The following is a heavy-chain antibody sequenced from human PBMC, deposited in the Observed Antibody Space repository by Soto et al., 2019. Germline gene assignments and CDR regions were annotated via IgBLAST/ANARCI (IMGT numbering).Heavy chain of an antibody. J-gene: IGHJ4*02. Sequence: SETLSLTCTVSGGSISSGGYYWSWIRQHPGKGLEWIGYIYYSGSTYYNPSLKSRVTISVDTSKNQFSLKLSSVTAADTAVYYCARVSPYYDSSGSIFDYWGQGTLVTVSS. CDR1: GGSISSGGYY. CDR2: IYYSGST. CDR3: ARVSPYYDSSGSIFDY. D-gene: IGHD3-22*01. V-gene: IGHV4-31*03.